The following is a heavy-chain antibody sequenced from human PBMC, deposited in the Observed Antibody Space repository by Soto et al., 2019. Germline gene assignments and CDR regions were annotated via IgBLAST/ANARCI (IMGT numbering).Heavy chain of an antibody. CDR2: IIPILGIA. CDR3: ARFLEWLSAFDI. Sequence: SVKVSCKASGGTFSSYTISWVRQAPGQGLEWMGRIIPILGIANYAQKFQGRVTITADKSTSTAYMELSSLRSEDTAVYYCARFLEWLSAFDIWGQGTMVTVSS. J-gene: IGHJ3*02. V-gene: IGHV1-69*02. D-gene: IGHD3-3*01. CDR1: GGTFSSYT.